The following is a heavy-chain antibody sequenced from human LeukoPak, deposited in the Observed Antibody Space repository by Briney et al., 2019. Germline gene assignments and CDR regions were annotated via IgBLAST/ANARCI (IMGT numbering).Heavy chain of an antibody. Sequence: SETLXLXXXVSGXXISSGGYYWSWIRQHPGKGLEWIGYVYYSGSTYYNPSLKSRVTISVDTSKNQFSLRLNSVTAADTAVYYCARDRGMVQGVRLHNWFDPWGQGTLVTVSS. D-gene: IGHD3-10*01. CDR3: ARDRGMVQGVRLHNWFDP. J-gene: IGHJ5*02. CDR1: GXXISSGGYY. V-gene: IGHV4-31*03. CDR2: VYYSGST.